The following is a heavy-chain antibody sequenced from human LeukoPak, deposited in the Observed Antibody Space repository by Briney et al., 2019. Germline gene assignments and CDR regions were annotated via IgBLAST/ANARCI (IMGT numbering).Heavy chain of an antibody. D-gene: IGHD3-16*01. J-gene: IGHJ5*02. CDR3: ARARVLGWFDA. CDR1: GHIFTGYY. CDR2: IHPNTGAT. Sequence: ASVKVSYEASGHIFTGYYIHWVRQAPGQGLEWMGCIHPNTGATDSTQKFQERVTMTKDTSITTDYMQLSRLTSDDTAIYYCARARVLGWFDAWGQGTLVTVSS. V-gene: IGHV1-2*02.